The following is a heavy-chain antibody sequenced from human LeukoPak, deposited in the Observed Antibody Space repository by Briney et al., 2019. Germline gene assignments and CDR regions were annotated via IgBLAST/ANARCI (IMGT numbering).Heavy chain of an antibody. CDR2: ISYDGSNK. V-gene: IGHV3-30*04. CDR3: ARDPGRESYPYYYYYYMDV. Sequence: GGSLRLSCAASGFTFSSYAMHWVRQAPGKGLEWVAVISYDGSNKYYADSVKGRFTISRDNAKNSLYLQMNSLRAEDTALYYCARDPGRESYPYYYYYYMDVWGKGTTVTISS. D-gene: IGHD1-26*01. CDR1: GFTFSSYA. J-gene: IGHJ6*03.